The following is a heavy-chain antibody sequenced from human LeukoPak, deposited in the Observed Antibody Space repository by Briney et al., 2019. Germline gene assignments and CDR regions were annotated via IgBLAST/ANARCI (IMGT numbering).Heavy chain of an antibody. D-gene: IGHD4-17*01. CDR2: INANSGGG. CDR3: ARGIEGDYVSEYFQH. J-gene: IGHJ1*01. Sequence: SVKVSCKASGYTFTGYYMDWVRQAPGQGEEGMGRINANSGGGNYAQKFEGRVTIKKDRTIRTDYMEMRRLRSDDTAVHYCARGIEGDYVSEYFQHWGQGTLVTVSS. CDR1: GYTFTGYY. V-gene: IGHV1-2*06.